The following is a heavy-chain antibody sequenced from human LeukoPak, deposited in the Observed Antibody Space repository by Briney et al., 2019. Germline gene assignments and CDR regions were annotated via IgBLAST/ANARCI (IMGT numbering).Heavy chain of an antibody. V-gene: IGHV4-59*01. Sequence: PSETLSLTCTVSGGSISDYYWSWIRQPPGKGLEWIAYINYSGNTDYNPSLKSRVTISVDTSKNQFSLKLSSVTAADTAVYYCARVRRYYYYGSGSYVVGNYGMDVWGQGTTVTVSS. J-gene: IGHJ6*02. CDR2: INYSGNT. CDR1: GGSISDYY. D-gene: IGHD3-10*01. CDR3: ARVRRYYYYGSGSYVVGNYGMDV.